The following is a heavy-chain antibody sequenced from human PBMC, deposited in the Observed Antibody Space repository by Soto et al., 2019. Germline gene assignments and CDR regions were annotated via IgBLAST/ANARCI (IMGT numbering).Heavy chain of an antibody. V-gene: IGHV3-23*01. CDR1: GFTFSSYA. J-gene: IGHJ6*02. CDR2: ISGSGGST. CDR3: ANAPSSGWYIYYGMDV. Sequence: EVQLLESGGGLVQPGGSLRLSCAASGFTFSSYAMSWVRQAPGKGLEWVSAISGSGGSTYYADSVKGPFTISRDNSKNTLYLQMNSLRAEDTAVYYCANAPSSGWYIYYGMDVWGQGTTVTVSS. D-gene: IGHD6-19*01.